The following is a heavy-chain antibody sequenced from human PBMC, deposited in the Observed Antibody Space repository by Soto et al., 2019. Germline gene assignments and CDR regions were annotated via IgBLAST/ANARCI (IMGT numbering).Heavy chain of an antibody. V-gene: IGHV5-51*01. D-gene: IGHD6-25*01. J-gene: IGHJ6*02. CDR3: ARHKVHRSGGLRAYYGMDV. CDR2: IYPGDSDT. CDR1: GYSFTSYW. Sequence: LKISCKGSGYSFTSYWIGWVRQMPGKGLEWMGIIYPGDSDTRYSPSFQGQVTISADKSISTAYLQWSSLKASDTAMYYCARHKVHRSGGLRAYYGMDVGGQEATVTVSS.